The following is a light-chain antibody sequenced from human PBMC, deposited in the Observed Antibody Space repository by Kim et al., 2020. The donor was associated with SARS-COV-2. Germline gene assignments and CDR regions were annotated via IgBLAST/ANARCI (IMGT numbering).Light chain of an antibody. CDR2: GKN. Sequence: VALGQTVRITCQGDSLRSYYATWYQQKPGQAPILVIYGKNNRPSGIPDRFSGSSSGNTASLTITGTQAGDEADYYCNSRDSNNNVLFGGGTQLPS. J-gene: IGLJ2*01. V-gene: IGLV3-19*01. CDR1: SLRSYY. CDR3: NSRDSNNNVL.